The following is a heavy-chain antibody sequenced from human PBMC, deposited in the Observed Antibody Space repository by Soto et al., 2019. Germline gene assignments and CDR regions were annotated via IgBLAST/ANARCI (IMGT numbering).Heavy chain of an antibody. CDR1: GGSVSSGSYY. D-gene: IGHD6-13*01. CDR2: IYYSGST. Sequence: QVQLQESGPGRVKPSETLSLTCTVSGGSVSSGSYYWSWIRQPPGKGLEWIGYIYYSGSTNYNPSLKSRVTISVDTSKNQFSLKLSSVTAADTAVYYCAHSRVAAAGTVVFDIWGQGTMVTVSS. V-gene: IGHV4-61*01. CDR3: AHSRVAAAGTVVFDI. J-gene: IGHJ3*02.